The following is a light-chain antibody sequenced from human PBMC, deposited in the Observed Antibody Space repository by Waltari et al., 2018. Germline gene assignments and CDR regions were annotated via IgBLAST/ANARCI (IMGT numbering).Light chain of an antibody. V-gene: IGLV2-23*01. CDR3: CSYAGSSTLV. CDR2: DDS. J-gene: IGLJ3*02. CDR1: SSHVGRYNL. Sequence: HSALTQPASVSGSPGQSITLSCTGTSSHVGRYNLVSWYQQHPDKDPKLMIYDDSNRPSGVSNRFSGSKSGNTASLTISGLQAEDEADYYCCSYAGSSTLVFGGGTKLTVL.